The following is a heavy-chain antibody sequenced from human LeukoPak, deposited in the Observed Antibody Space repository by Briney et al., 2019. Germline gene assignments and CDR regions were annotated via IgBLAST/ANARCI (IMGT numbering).Heavy chain of an antibody. J-gene: IGHJ4*02. D-gene: IGHD4-17*01. CDR3: ARGTTTFFDY. Sequence: FQGRVTITADKSTSTAYMELSSLRSEDTAVYYCARGTTTFFDYWGQGTLVTVSS. V-gene: IGHV1-69*04.